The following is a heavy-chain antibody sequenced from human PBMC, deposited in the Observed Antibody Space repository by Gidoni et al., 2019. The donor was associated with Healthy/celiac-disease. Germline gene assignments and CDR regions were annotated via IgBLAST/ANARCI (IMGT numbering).Heavy chain of an antibody. CDR2: ISGSGGST. V-gene: IGHV3-23*01. CDR1: GFTFSSYA. J-gene: IGHJ4*02. D-gene: IGHD2-15*01. CDR3: AKEGGDIVVVGAGYQGY. Sequence: EVQLLESGGGLVQPGGSLRLSCAASGFTFSSYAMSWVRQAPGKGLEWVSAISGSGGSTYYADSVKGRFTISRDNSKNTLYLQMNSLRAEDTAVYYCAKEGGDIVVVGAGYQGYWGQGTLVTVSS.